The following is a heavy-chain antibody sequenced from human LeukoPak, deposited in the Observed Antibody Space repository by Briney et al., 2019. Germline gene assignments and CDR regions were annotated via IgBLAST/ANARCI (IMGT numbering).Heavy chain of an antibody. CDR3: AHTLYYYGSGSGNYFDY. Sequence: SGPTLVNPTQTLTLTCTFSGFSLSTSGVGVGWIRQPPGKALECLAPIYWDDDKRYSPSLKSRLTITKDTSKNQVVLTMTNMDPVDTATYYCAHTLYYYGSGSGNYFDYWGQGTLVTVSS. J-gene: IGHJ4*02. CDR2: IYWDDDK. D-gene: IGHD3-10*01. CDR1: GFSLSTSGVG. V-gene: IGHV2-5*02.